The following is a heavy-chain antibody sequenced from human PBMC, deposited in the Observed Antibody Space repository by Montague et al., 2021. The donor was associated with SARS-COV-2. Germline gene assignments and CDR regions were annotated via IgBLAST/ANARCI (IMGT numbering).Heavy chain of an antibody. CDR1: GGSISSYY. V-gene: IGHV4-59*01. D-gene: IGHD3-3*01. CDR2: IYYSGST. CDR3: ARVSDFWSGYYTAVGAFDI. Sequence: SETPSLTCTVSGGSISSYYWSWIRQPPGKGLEWIGYIYYSGSTNYNPSLKSRVTISVDTSKNQFSLKLSSVTAADTAVYYCARVSDFWSGYYTAVGAFDIWGQGTMVTVSS. J-gene: IGHJ3*02.